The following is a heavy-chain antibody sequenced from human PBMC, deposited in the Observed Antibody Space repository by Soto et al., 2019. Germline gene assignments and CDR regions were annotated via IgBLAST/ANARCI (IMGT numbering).Heavy chain of an antibody. CDR2: IKGDGSEK. CDR3: GGGDRCLTNN. J-gene: IGHJ4*02. D-gene: IGHD2-15*01. CDR1: GVTFRVTW. Sequence: EVQLVESGGDLVQPGGSLRLSCAASGVTFRVTWMTWVRQAPGKGLEWVATIKGDGSEKHYVDSVKGPFTISRDNAKNSVYLKMNSLRVDDTAVYYCGGGDRCLTNNWGQGTPVTVSS. V-gene: IGHV3-7*04.